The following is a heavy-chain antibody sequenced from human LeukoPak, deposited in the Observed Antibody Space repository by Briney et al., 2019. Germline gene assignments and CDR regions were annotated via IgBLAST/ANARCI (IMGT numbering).Heavy chain of an antibody. CDR1: GGSFSGYY. CDR3: ARGPLYYYDSSGYRDY. V-gene: IGHV4-34*01. J-gene: IGHJ4*02. Sequence: PSETLSLTCAVYGGSFSGYYWSWIRQPPGKGLEWIGEINHSGSTNYNPSLKSRVTISVDTSKNQFSLKLSSVTAAGTAVYYCARGPLYYYDSSGYRDYWGQGTLVTVSS. D-gene: IGHD3-22*01. CDR2: INHSGST.